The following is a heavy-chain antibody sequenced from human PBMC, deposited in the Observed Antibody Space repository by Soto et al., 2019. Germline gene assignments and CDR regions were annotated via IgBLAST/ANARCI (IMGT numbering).Heavy chain of an antibody. CDR2: ISGSGGST. CDR3: AKDGLVVIRHDAFDI. J-gene: IGHJ3*02. D-gene: IGHD3-22*01. CDR1: GFTFSSYA. Sequence: GGSLRLSCAASGFTFSSYAMSWVRQAPGKGMEWVSAISGSGGSTYYADSVKGRFTISRDNSKNTLYLQMNSLRAEDTAVYYCAKDGLVVIRHDAFDIWGQGTMVTVSS. V-gene: IGHV3-23*01.